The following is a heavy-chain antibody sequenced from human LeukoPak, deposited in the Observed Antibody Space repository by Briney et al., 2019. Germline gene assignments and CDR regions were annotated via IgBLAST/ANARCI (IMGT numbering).Heavy chain of an antibody. D-gene: IGHD1-26*01. J-gene: IGHJ6*02. CDR3: AKDPWVGAPASYYYYGMDV. V-gene: IGHV3-23*01. CDR2: ISGSGGST. CDR1: GFTFSSHA. Sequence: GGSLRLSCAASGFTFSSHAMRWVRQAPGKGLEWVSAISGSGGSTYYADSVKGRFTISRDNSKNTLYLQMNSLRAEDTAVYYCAKDPWVGAPASYYYYGMDVWGQGTTVTVSS.